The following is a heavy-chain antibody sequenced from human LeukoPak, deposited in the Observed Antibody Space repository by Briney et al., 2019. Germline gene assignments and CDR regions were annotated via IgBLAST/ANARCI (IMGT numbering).Heavy chain of an antibody. J-gene: IGHJ4*02. V-gene: IGHV3-30*18. D-gene: IGHD4-17*01. CDR1: GFTFSSYG. CDR2: ISYDGSNK. Sequence: GGSLRLSCAASGFTFSSYGMHWVRQAPGKGLEWVAVISYDGSNKYYADSVKGRFTISRDNSKNTLYLQMNSLRAEDTAVYYCAKDRYGDYGSSFDYCGQGTLVTVSS. CDR3: AKDRYGDYGSSFDY.